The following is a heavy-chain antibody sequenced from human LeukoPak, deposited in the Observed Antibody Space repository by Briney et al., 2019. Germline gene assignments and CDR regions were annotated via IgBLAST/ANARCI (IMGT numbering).Heavy chain of an antibody. J-gene: IGHJ6*03. V-gene: IGHV4-59*01. CDR2: IYYSGST. Sequence: SETLSLTCTVSGGSISSYHWSWIRQPPGKGLEWIGYIYYSGSTNYNPSLKSRVTISVDTSKNQFSLKLSSVTAADTAVYYCARYESEQLVRGWDYYYYMDVWGKGTTVTVSS. CDR1: GGSISSYH. D-gene: IGHD6-6*01. CDR3: ARYESEQLVRGWDYYYYMDV.